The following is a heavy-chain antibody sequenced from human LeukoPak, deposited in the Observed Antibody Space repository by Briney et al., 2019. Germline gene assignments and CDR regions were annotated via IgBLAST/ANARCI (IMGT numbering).Heavy chain of an antibody. V-gene: IGHV4-39*07. CDR1: GGSISPYY. CDR3: AATWIQLWLLHWFDP. D-gene: IGHD5-18*01. Sequence: SDTLSLTCTVSGGSISPYYWGWIRQPPGKGLEWIGSIYYSGSTYYNPSLKSRVTISVDTSKNQFSLKLSSVTAADTAVYYCAATWIQLWLLHWFDPWGQGTLVTVSS. J-gene: IGHJ5*02. CDR2: IYYSGST.